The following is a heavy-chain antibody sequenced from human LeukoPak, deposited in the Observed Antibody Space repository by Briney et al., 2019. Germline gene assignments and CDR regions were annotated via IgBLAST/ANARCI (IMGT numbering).Heavy chain of an antibody. CDR2: IYTSGST. CDR3: ARRRWELLGNWFDP. D-gene: IGHD1-26*01. CDR1: GGSISSYY. Sequence: SETLSLTCTVSGGSISSYYWSWIRQPAGKGLEWIGRIYTSGSTYYNPSLKSRVTISVDTSKNQFSLKLSSVTAADTAVYYCARRRWELLGNWFDPWGQGTLVTVSS. J-gene: IGHJ5*02. V-gene: IGHV4-4*07.